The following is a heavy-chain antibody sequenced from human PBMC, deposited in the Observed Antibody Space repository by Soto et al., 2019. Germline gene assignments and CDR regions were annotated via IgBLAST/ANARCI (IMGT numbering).Heavy chain of an antibody. CDR3: AKRYSSAGSIILVHRSSDL. J-gene: IGHJ2*01. CDR2: ISYDGSNK. D-gene: IGHD6-19*01. Sequence: ISEAPGKGLEWVAVISYDGSNKYYADSVKGRFTISRDNSKNTLYLQMNSLRAEFTFQAEGAKRYSSAGSIILVHRSSDL. V-gene: IGHV3-33*05.